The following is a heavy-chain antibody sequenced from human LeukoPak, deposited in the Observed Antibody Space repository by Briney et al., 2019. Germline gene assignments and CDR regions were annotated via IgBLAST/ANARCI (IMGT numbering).Heavy chain of an antibody. J-gene: IGHJ5*02. V-gene: IGHV5-51*01. CDR2: IYPGDSET. CDR3: ARHSNWNDQNWFDP. D-gene: IGHD1-1*01. Sequence: ESLKISCKGSGYSFTSYWIGWVRQMPGKGLEWMGIIYPGDSETRFSPSFQGQVTISADKSISTAYLQWSSLKASDTAMYYCARHSNWNDQNWFDPWGQGTLVTVSS. CDR1: GYSFTSYW.